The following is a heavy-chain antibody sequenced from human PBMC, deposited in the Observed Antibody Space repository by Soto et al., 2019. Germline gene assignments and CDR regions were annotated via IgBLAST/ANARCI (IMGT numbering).Heavy chain of an antibody. CDR3: ATMGHCSNGVCSYYYYGMDV. CDR2: IKSKIDGGTS. Sequence: GGSLRLSCGASGFTFSHAWMNWVRQAPGKGLEWVGRIKSKIDGGTSDYAAPVKGRFSISRDDSKDTLFLQMNSLKTEDTAVYFCATMGHCSNGVCSYYYYGMDVWGLGTTVTVSS. J-gene: IGHJ6*02. CDR1: GFTFSHAW. D-gene: IGHD2-8*01. V-gene: IGHV3-15*07.